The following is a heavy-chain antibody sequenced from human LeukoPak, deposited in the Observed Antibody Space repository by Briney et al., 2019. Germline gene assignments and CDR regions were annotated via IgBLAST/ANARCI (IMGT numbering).Heavy chain of an antibody. Sequence: ASVKVSCKASGYTFTGYYMHWVRQAPGQGLEWMGWINTNSDGTTYAQKFQGRVTMTRDTSISTAYMELSRLRSDDTAVYYCARGSETYPNYFDYWGQGTLVTVPS. CDR2: INTNSDGT. CDR1: GYTFTGYY. J-gene: IGHJ4*02. V-gene: IGHV1-2*02. CDR3: ARGSETYPNYFDY.